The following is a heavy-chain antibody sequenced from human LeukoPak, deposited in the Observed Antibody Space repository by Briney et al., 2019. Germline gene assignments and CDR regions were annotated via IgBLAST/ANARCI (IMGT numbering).Heavy chain of an antibody. CDR2: IYNAGST. D-gene: IGHD3-22*01. Sequence: PSETLTLTCTVSGGSISSYYWSWIRQPPGKGLEWIGYIYNAGSTNYSPSLKSRVTISIDTSKNQFSLKLSSVTAADTAVYHCAMTRDYYGGYFDYWGQGTLVTVSS. CDR1: GGSISSYY. V-gene: IGHV4-59*01. CDR3: AMTRDYYGGYFDY. J-gene: IGHJ4*02.